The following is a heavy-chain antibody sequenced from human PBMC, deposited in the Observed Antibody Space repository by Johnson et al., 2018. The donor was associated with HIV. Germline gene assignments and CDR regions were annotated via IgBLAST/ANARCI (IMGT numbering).Heavy chain of an antibody. CDR1: GFTVSSNY. Sequence: EQLEESGGGLVQPGGSLRLSCAASGFTVSSNYMSWVRQGPVRGLEWVSVIYSGGSSYYADSVKGRFSISRDNSKNTLYLQMNNLRAEDTAVYYCAGSGATTQDAFDIWGQGTMVSVSS. V-gene: IGHV3-66*01. CDR3: AGSGATTQDAFDI. D-gene: IGHD7-27*01. J-gene: IGHJ3*02. CDR2: IYSGGSS.